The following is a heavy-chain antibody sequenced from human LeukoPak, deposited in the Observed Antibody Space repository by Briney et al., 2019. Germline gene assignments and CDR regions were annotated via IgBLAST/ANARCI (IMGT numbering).Heavy chain of an antibody. D-gene: IGHD3-10*01. CDR2: ISASGGST. V-gene: IGHV3-23*01. J-gene: IGHJ4*02. Sequence: GGSLRLSCAASGFTFSSYAMSWVRQAPGKGLEWVSAISASGGSTYYADSVKGRFTISRDNSKNTLYLQMNSLRAEDTAVYYCAKDRLRGVIIPYFDYWGQGTLVTVSS. CDR1: GFTFSSYA. CDR3: AKDRLRGVIIPYFDY.